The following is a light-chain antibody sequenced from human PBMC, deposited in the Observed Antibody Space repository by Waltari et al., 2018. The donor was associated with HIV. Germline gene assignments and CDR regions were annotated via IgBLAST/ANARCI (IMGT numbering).Light chain of an antibody. J-gene: IGKJ1*01. CDR1: QSLSNSY. Sequence: EVVLTQSPGTLSLSPGERATLSCRASQSLSNSYLAWYQQKPGQAPRLLIYDASSRATDIPDKFSGSGSGTDFTLTISKLEPEDFAVYYCQQYVSSPWTFGQGTKVEIK. CDR3: QQYVSSPWT. CDR2: DAS. V-gene: IGKV3-20*01.